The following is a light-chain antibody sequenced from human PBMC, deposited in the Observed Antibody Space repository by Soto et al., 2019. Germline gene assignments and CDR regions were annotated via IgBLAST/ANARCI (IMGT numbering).Light chain of an antibody. J-gene: IGLJ3*02. Sequence: QSVLTQPASVSGSPGQSITISCTGTSSDVGGYNYVSWYQQYPRKAPKLMIYEVSNRPSGVSNRFSGSKSGNTPSLTISGLQAEDEADCYCSPYTSNRTRVFGGGTNLTVL. CDR2: EVS. V-gene: IGLV2-14*01. CDR3: SPYTSNRTRV. CDR1: SSDVGGYNY.